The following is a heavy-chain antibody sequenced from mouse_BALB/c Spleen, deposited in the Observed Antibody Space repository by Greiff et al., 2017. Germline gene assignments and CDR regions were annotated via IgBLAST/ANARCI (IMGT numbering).Heavy chain of an antibody. V-gene: IGHV2-5-1*01. CDR2: ILRGGST. J-gene: IGHJ2*01. Sequence: QVQLQQSGPSLVQPSQSLSITCTASGFSLTSYCLHWVRQSPGKGLEWLGVILRGGSTDYNAAFMSRLSITKDNSKSQVFFKMNSLRADDTAIYYCAKNDYDYLDYWGQGTTLTVSS. CDR1: GFSLTSYC. CDR3: AKNDYDYLDY. D-gene: IGHD2-4*01.